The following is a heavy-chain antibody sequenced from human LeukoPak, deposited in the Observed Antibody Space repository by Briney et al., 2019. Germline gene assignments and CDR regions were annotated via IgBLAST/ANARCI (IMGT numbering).Heavy chain of an antibody. CDR3: ARGDIVVVPAAPAPAFDI. CDR2: IYTSGST. D-gene: IGHD2-2*01. V-gene: IGHV4-61*02. Sequence: SETLSLTCTVSGGSISSGSYSWNWIRQPAGKGLEWIGRIYTSGSTNYNPSLKSRLTISVATSKNQFSLKLSSVTAADTAVYYCARGDIVVVPAAPAPAFDIWGQGTMVTVSS. CDR1: GGSISSGSYS. J-gene: IGHJ3*02.